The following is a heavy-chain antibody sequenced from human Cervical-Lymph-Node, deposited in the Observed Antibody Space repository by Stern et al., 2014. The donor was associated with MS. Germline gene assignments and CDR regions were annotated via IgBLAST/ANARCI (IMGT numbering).Heavy chain of an antibody. Sequence: QLVQSGAEVKKPGSSVKVSCKASGGTFSSYAISWVRQAPGQGLEWMGGIIPIFGTANYAQKFQGRVTITADKSTSTAYMELSSLRSEDTAVYYCARGLSRYFDRKQYYFDYWGQGTLVTVSS. CDR1: GGTFSSYA. J-gene: IGHJ4*02. CDR3: ARGLSRYFDRKQYYFDY. D-gene: IGHD3-9*01. V-gene: IGHV1-69*06. CDR2: IIPIFGTA.